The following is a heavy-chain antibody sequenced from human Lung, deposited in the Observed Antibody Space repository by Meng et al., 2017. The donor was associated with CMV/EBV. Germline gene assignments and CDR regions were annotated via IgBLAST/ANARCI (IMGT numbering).Heavy chain of an antibody. Sequence: LXCTVSGGSINSGDYYWSWIRQPPGKGLECMGYTYYSGATYSSPSPRGRVTISIDTSRNQFSLKLYSVTAADTAVYYCVRGKGVNGTTDYWGQGTXVTVSS. V-gene: IGHV4-30-4*08. CDR2: TYYSGAT. CDR3: VRGKGVNGTTDY. CDR1: GGSINSGDYY. J-gene: IGHJ4*02. D-gene: IGHD1/OR15-1a*01.